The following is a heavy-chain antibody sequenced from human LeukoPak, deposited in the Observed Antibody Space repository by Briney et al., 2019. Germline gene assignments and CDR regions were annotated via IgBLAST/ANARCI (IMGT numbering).Heavy chain of an antibody. Sequence: GGSLRLSCAASGFTFSAFGFHWVRQAPGKGLEWVAVIWYDGSNKYYADSVKGRFTISGDNSKNTLYLQMNSLRAEDTAVYYCTREDPRDAFDVWGQGTMVTVSS. CDR1: GFTFSAFG. V-gene: IGHV3-33*01. CDR3: TREDPRDAFDV. J-gene: IGHJ3*01. CDR2: IWYDGSNK.